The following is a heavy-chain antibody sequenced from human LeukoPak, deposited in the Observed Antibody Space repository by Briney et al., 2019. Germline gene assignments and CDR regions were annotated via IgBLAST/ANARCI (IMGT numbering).Heavy chain of an antibody. Sequence: GGSLRLSCAASGFTLSNAWMSWVRQAPGKGLEWVANIKQDGSEKYYVDSVKGRFTISRDNAKNSLYLQMNSLRAEDTAVYYCARRRSGVVDYWGQGTLVTVSS. CDR1: GFTLSNAW. V-gene: IGHV3-7*01. J-gene: IGHJ4*02. CDR2: IKQDGSEK. CDR3: ARRRSGVVDY. D-gene: IGHD6-19*01.